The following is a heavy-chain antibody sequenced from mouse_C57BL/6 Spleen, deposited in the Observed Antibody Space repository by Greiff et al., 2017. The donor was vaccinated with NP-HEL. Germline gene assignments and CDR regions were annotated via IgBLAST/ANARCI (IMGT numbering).Heavy chain of an antibody. CDR2: IWWDDDK. Sequence: QVTLKESGPGILQPSQTLSLTCSFSGFSLSTFGMGVVWLRPPSGKGLEWLAHIWWDDDKYYNPALKSRLTISKATSKNQVFLKIVNVDTADTDTYDCAQICYDDGRYFDVWGTGTTVTVSS. CDR1: GFSLSTFGMG. D-gene: IGHD2-4*01. J-gene: IGHJ1*03. V-gene: IGHV8-8*01. CDR3: AQICYDDGRYFDV.